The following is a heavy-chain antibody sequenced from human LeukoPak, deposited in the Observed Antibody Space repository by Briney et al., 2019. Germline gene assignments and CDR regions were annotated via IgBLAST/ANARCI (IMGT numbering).Heavy chain of an antibody. CDR1: GFTFSNYR. J-gene: IGHJ4*02. D-gene: IGHD3-22*01. Sequence: TGGSLRLSCTGSGFTFSNYRMNWVRQAPGKGLEWISYSNAAGSPVSYAESVQGRFTISRDNAKNSLYLQMNSLRAEDTAVYYCATPSSGYYYFDYWGQGTLVTVSS. CDR3: ATPSSGYYYFDY. V-gene: IGHV3-48*04. CDR2: SNAAGSPV.